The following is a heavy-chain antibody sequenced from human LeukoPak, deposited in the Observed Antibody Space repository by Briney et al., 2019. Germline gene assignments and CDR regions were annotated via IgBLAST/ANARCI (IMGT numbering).Heavy chain of an antibody. CDR2: VNFGGTST. CDR1: GFTFNDYY. V-gene: IGHV3-11*01. D-gene: IGHD2-2*01. J-gene: IGHJ5*02. CDR3: APDRAGFDT. Sequence: GGSLRLSCAASGFTFNDYYMSSIRQAPAKPLAWLASVNFGGTSTHYADSVKGRFTISGDNAKKSLYSEMTNLRAEDTAVYYCAPDRAGFDTWGQGVLVTVSS.